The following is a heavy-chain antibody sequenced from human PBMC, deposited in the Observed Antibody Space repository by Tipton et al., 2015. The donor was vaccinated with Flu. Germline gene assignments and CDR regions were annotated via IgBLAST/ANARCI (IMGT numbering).Heavy chain of an antibody. D-gene: IGHD5-18*01. J-gene: IGHJ6*02. V-gene: IGHV3-11*04. CDR2: ISSSSSTI. Sequence: GSLRLSCAASGFTFSDYYMSWIRQLPGKGLEWVSHISSSSSTINYADSVKGRFTISRDNAKNSLYLQMNRLTAEDTAFYYCARSRRGYSYGYEAMDVWGQGTTVTVSS. CDR1: GFTFSDYY. CDR3: ARSRRGYSYGYEAMDV.